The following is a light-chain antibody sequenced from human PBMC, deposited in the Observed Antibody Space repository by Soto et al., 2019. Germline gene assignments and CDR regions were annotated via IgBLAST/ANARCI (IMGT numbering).Light chain of an antibody. CDR2: EGS. Sequence: QSALTQPASVSGSPGQSITISCTGTSSDVGSYNLVSWYQQHPGKAPKLMIYEGSKRPSGVSNRFSGSKSGNTASLTISGLQAEDEADYYCCSYAGSSIHVVFGGGTKHTVL. CDR3: CSYAGSSIHVV. V-gene: IGLV2-23*01. J-gene: IGLJ2*01. CDR1: SSDVGSYNL.